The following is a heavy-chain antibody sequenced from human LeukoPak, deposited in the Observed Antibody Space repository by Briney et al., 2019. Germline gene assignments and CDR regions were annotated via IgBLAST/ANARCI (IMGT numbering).Heavy chain of an antibody. V-gene: IGHV3-23*01. CDR1: GFTFSSYA. D-gene: IGHD1-26*01. J-gene: IGHJ4*02. Sequence: PGGSLRLSCAASGFTFSSYAMNWVRQAPGKGLEWVSVITSSGGSTNYADSVKGRFTISRDNSKNTLYLQMNSLRADDTAVYYCAKEQPGGFDHWGQGTLLTVSS. CDR3: AKEQPGGFDH. CDR2: ITSSGGST.